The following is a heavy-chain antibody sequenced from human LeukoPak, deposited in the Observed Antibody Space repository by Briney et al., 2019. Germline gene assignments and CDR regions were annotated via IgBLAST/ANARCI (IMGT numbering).Heavy chain of an antibody. J-gene: IGHJ4*02. Sequence: ASVKVSCKASGYTFTGYYMHWVRQAPGQGLEWMGWINPNSGGTNYAQKFQGRVTMTRDTSISTAYMELSGLRSDDTAVYYCARGGDYGDIANDYWGQGTLVTVSS. CDR3: ARGGDYGDIANDY. CDR1: GYTFTGYY. V-gene: IGHV1-2*02. CDR2: INPNSGGT. D-gene: IGHD4-17*01.